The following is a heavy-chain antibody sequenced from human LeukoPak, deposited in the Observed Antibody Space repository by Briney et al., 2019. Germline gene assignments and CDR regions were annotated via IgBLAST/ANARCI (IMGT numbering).Heavy chain of an antibody. CDR2: ISAYNGNT. Sequence: ASVKVSCKASGYTFTSYGISWVRQAPGQGLEWMGWISAYNGNTNYAQKLQGRVTMTTDTSTSTAYLELRSLRSDDTAVYYCARLMTTVTTGDYWGQGTLVTVSS. CDR3: ARLMTTVTTGDY. D-gene: IGHD4-17*01. CDR1: GYTFTSYG. V-gene: IGHV1-18*01. J-gene: IGHJ4*02.